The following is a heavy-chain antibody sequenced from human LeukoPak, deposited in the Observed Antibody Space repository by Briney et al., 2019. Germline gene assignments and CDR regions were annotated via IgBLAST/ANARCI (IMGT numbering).Heavy chain of an antibody. J-gene: IGHJ4*02. Sequence: GASVKVSCKASGGTFSSYAISWVRQAPGQGLEWMGGIIPIFGTANYAQKFQGRVTITADESTSTAYMELSSLRSEDTAVYYCARGGVLRYFDWLNYFDYWGQGTLVTVSS. CDR3: ARGGVLRYFDWLNYFDY. D-gene: IGHD3-9*01. V-gene: IGHV1-69*13. CDR2: IIPIFGTA. CDR1: GGTFSSYA.